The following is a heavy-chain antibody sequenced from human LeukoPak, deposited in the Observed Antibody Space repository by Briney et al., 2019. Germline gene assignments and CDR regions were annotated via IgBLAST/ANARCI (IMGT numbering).Heavy chain of an antibody. J-gene: IGHJ6*03. CDR1: GGSISSYY. V-gene: IGHV4-59*12. CDR3: ARDKQGYCSSTSCPPNYYYYMDV. CDR2: IYYSGST. Sequence: PSETLSLTCTVSGGSISSYYWSWIRQPPGKGLEWIGYIYYSGSTNYNPSLKSRVTMSVDTSKNQFSLKLSSVTAADTAVYYCARDKQGYCSSTSCPPNYYYYMDVWGKGTTVTVSS. D-gene: IGHD2-2*01.